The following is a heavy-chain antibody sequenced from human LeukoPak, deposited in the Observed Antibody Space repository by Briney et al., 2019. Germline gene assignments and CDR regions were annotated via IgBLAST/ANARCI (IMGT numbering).Heavy chain of an antibody. J-gene: IGHJ6*02. Sequence: GGSLRLSCAASGLTFSSYAMHWVRQAPGKGLEWVAVISYDGSNKYYADSVKGRFTISRDNSKNTLYLQMNSLRAEDTAVYYCARVYSSSWYGSDYYYGMDVWGQGTTVTVSS. CDR3: ARVYSSSWYGSDYYYGMDV. D-gene: IGHD6-13*01. CDR2: ISYDGSNK. V-gene: IGHV3-30-3*01. CDR1: GLTFSSYA.